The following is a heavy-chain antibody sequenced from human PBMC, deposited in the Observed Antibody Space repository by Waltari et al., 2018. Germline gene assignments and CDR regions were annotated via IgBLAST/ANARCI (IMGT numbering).Heavy chain of an antibody. CDR3: ARAYD. CDR2: IKQDGSEK. J-gene: IGHJ4*02. V-gene: IGHV3-7*01. CDR1: GFTFSSNW. D-gene: IGHD3-16*01. Sequence: EVQLVESGGGLVQPGGSLRLSCAASGFTFSSNWVSWVRQAPGKGPEGVASIKQDGSEKYYVDSVKGRFTISRDNARGSLYLQMNSLRADDTAIYYCARAYDWGQGTLVTVSS.